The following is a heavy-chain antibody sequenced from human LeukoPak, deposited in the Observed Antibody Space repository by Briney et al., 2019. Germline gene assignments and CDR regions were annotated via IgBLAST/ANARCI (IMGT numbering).Heavy chain of an antibody. D-gene: IGHD3-22*01. V-gene: IGHV4-59*01. CDR2: IYYSGST. Sequence: SETLSLTCTVSGGSISSYYWSWIRQPPGKGLEWIGDIYYSGSTNYNPSLKSRVTISVDTSKNQFSLKLSSVTAADTAVYYCARLPYYYDSSGYYYFDYWGQGTLVTVSS. CDR3: ARLPYYYDSSGYYYFDY. J-gene: IGHJ4*02. CDR1: GGSISSYY.